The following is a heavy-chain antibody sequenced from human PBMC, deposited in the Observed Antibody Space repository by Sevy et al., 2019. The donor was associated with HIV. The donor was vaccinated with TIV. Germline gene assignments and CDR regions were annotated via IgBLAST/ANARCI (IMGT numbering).Heavy chain of an antibody. D-gene: IGHD4-17*01. J-gene: IGHJ6*02. V-gene: IGHV4-61*01. CDR1: GGSVSSGSYY. CDR3: ARDRKTVRIYYYYGMDV. Sequence: SETLSLTCTVSGGSVSSGSYYWSWIRQPPGKGLEWIWYIYYSGSTNYNPSLKSRVTISVDTSKNQFSLKLSSVTAADTAVYYCARDRKTVRIYYYYGMDVWGQGTTVTVSS. CDR2: IYYSGST.